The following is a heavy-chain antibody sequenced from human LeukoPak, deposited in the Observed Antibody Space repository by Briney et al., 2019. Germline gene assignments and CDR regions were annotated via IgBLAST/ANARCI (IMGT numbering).Heavy chain of an antibody. CDR1: GFTFSSYG. J-gene: IGHJ3*02. CDR3: AMNTANDHDAFDI. D-gene: IGHD5-18*01. V-gene: IGHV3-33*01. CDR2: IWYDGSNK. Sequence: GGSLRLSCAASGFTFSSYGMHWVRQAPGKGLEWVAVIWYDGSNKYYADSVKGRSTISRDNSKNTLYLQMNSLRAEDTAVYYCAMNTANDHDAFDIWGQGTMVTVSS.